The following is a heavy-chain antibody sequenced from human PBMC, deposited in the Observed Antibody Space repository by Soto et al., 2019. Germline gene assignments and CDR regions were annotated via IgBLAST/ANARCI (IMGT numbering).Heavy chain of an antibody. CDR1: GLTFSSHG. CDR2: ISYNGRNK. Sequence: QGHVVESGGGVVQPGTSLRLSCTVSGLTFSSHGMHWVRQAPGRGLEWLAVISYNGRNKYYIDSVKDRFSISRDNSKSTLSLQMQDQRTEDTAMYFWARAEGLLDPCCMWGQGTMVVDSS. J-gene: IGHJ3*02. V-gene: IGHV3-30*03. CDR3: ARAEGLLDPCCM.